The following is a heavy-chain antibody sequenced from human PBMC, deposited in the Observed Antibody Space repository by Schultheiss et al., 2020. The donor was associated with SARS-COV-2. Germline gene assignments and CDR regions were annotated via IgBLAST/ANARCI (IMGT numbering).Heavy chain of an antibody. J-gene: IGHJ6*02. CDR1: GGTFSSYT. V-gene: IGHV1-8*02. D-gene: IGHD3-3*01. CDR2: MNPNSGNT. Sequence: ASVKVSCKASGGTFSSYTISWVRQATGQGLEWMGWMNPNSGNTGYAQKFQGRVTMTRNTSISTAYMELRSLRSDDTAVYYCARVWSGEGITIFGVVSPLYYYYGMDVWGQGTTVTVSS. CDR3: ARVWSGEGITIFGVVSPLYYYYGMDV.